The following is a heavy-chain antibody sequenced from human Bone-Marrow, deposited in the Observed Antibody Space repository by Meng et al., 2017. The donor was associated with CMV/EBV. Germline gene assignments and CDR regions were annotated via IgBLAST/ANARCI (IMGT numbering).Heavy chain of an antibody. CDR3: ARATGDYYGSGIDY. D-gene: IGHD3-10*01. CDR2: IYSGGSST. V-gene: IGHV3-23*03. Sequence: GESLKISCAASGFTFSSYAMSWVRQAPGKGLEWVSVIYSGGSSTYYADSVKGRFTISRDNSKKTLYLQMNSLRAEDTALYYCARATGDYYGSGIDYWGQGTLVTVSS. J-gene: IGHJ4*02. CDR1: GFTFSSYA.